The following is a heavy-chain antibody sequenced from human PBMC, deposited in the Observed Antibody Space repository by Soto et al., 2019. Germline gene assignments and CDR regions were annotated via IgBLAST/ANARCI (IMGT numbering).Heavy chain of an antibody. CDR3: ESEFPCSRNRCTNFDC. V-gene: IGHV3-23*01. CDR1: GFTFSTYA. J-gene: IGHJ4*02. CDR2: LSASTGRS. D-gene: IGHD2-2*01. Sequence: EVQLLESGGGLVQPGGSLRLSCVASGFTFSTYAMDWVRQAPGKGLQWVSALSASTGRSYYADSVKGRFTISRDNSKNTLYLQMNSLRADDTAVYYWESEFPCSRNRCTNFDCWGQGTLVTFSS.